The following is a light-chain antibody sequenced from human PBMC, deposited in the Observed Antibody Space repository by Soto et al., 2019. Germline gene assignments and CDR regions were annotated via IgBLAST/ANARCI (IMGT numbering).Light chain of an antibody. J-gene: IGLJ2*01. CDR2: AVS. CDR3: SSYTSSSTLVV. CDR1: SSDVGGYNY. Sequence: QSALTPPASVSGSPGQSITISCTGTSSDVGGYNYVSWYQQHPGKAPKLMIYAVSNRPSGVSNLFSGSKSGNTASLTISGLQADDEADYYCSSYTSSSTLVVFGGGTKLTVL. V-gene: IGLV2-14*01.